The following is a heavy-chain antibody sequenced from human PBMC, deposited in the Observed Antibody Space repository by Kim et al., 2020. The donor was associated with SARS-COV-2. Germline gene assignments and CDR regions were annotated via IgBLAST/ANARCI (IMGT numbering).Heavy chain of an antibody. J-gene: IGHJ4*02. Sequence: GGSLRLSCAASGFTFSSYGMHWVRQAPGKGLEWVAVISYDGSNKYYADSVKGRFTISRDNSKNTLYLQMNSLRAEDTAVYYCAKDRDGSYETAPGVIDYWGQGTLVTVSS. V-gene: IGHV3-30*18. CDR1: GFTFSSYG. D-gene: IGHD1-26*01. CDR3: AKDRDGSYETAPGVIDY. CDR2: ISYDGSNK.